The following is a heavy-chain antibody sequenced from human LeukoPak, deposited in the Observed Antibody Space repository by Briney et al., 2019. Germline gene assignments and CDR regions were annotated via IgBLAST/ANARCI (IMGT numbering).Heavy chain of an antibody. V-gene: IGHV3-23*01. Sequence: PGGSLRLSCAASGFTLSSYAMSWVRQAPGKGLEWVSAISDTGNTYHADSVKGRFTISRDSSKNTLFLQMNRLRPEDAAVYYCARDQRYFDWSTLDYWGQGTLVTVSS. CDR1: GFTLSSYA. D-gene: IGHD3-9*01. J-gene: IGHJ4*02. CDR2: ISDTGNT. CDR3: ARDQRYFDWSTLDY.